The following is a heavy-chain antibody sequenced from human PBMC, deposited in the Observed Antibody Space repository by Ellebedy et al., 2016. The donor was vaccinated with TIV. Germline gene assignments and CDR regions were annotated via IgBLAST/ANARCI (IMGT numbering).Heavy chain of an antibody. V-gene: IGHV1-69*04. J-gene: IGHJ4*02. D-gene: IGHD2-2*01. CDR3: ARETVVRDEDFDY. CDR1: GDSFTRSS. Sequence: AASVKVSCKASGDSFTRSSISWVRQAPGPGLEWMGRIHPTIGITNYAQEFQGRVSITADTSTTTIYMDLSSLKSEDTAVYYCARETVVRDEDFDYWGQGTLIIVSS. CDR2: IHPTIGIT.